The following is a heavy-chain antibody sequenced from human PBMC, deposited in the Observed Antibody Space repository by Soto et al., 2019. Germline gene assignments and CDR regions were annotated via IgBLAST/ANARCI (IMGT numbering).Heavy chain of an antibody. J-gene: IGHJ4*02. CDR3: ARDGGRHSGGIDY. CDR2: IIPIFGTA. Sequence: QVQLVQSGAEVKKPGSSVKVSCTASGGTFSSYSINWVRQAPGQGLEWMGEIIPIFGTANYAQKFQGRVTITADESTSTAYMELRSLRSEGTAVYYCARDGGRHSGGIDYWGQGTLVTVSS. V-gene: IGHV1-69*01. D-gene: IGHD1-26*01. CDR1: GGTFSSYS.